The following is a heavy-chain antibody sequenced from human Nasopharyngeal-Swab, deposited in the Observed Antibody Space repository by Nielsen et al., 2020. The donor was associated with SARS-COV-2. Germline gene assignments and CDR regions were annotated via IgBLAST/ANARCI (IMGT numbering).Heavy chain of an antibody. Sequence: SVRVSCKASEGTFSSYAISWVRQAPGQGLGWMGGIIPIFGTANYAQKFQGRVTITADESTSTAYMELSSLRSEDTAVYYCAVGATGYYYMDVWGKGTTVTVSS. J-gene: IGHJ6*03. CDR2: IIPIFGTA. D-gene: IGHD1-26*01. V-gene: IGHV1-69*13. CDR1: EGTFSSYA. CDR3: AVGATGYYYMDV.